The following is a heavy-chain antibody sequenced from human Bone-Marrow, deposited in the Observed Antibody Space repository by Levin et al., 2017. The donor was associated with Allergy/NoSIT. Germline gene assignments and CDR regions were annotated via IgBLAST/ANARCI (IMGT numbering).Heavy chain of an antibody. CDR1: GYTLTSYG. D-gene: IGHD2-15*01. CDR2: ISAYNGNT. Sequence: GESLKISCKASGYTLTSYGITWVRQAPGQGLEWMGWISAYNGNTNYAQKLQGRVTMTTDTSTSTAYMELRSLRSDDTAVYYCAREVVVAASRYGMDVWGQGTTVTVSS. CDR3: AREVVVAASRYGMDV. J-gene: IGHJ6*02. V-gene: IGHV1-18*01.